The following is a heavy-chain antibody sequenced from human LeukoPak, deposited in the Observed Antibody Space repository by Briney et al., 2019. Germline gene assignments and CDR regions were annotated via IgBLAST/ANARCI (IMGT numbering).Heavy chain of an antibody. V-gene: IGHV4-4*07. CDR1: GGSISSYY. CDR2: IYTSGST. CDR3: ARGYSSGWYYWFDP. D-gene: IGHD6-19*01. Sequence: SENLSLTCTVSGGSISSYYWSWIRQPAGKGLEWIGRIYTSGSTNYNPSLKSRVTMSVDTSKNQFSLKLSSVTAADTAVYYCARGYSSGWYYWFDPWGQGTLVTVSS. J-gene: IGHJ5*02.